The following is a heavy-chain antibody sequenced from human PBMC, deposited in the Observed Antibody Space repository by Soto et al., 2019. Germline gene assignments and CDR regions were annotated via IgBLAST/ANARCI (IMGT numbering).Heavy chain of an antibody. V-gene: IGHV3-23*01. CDR1: GFTFSRYA. D-gene: IGHD3-22*01. CDR3: AKDSISSDGGYYLYYFDS. Sequence: GGSLRLSCAASGFTFSRYAVSWVRQAPGKGLEWVSAISGSGGSTYFRDTVRGRFTISRDNSKNTLYLQMGSLRAEDTAVYYCAKDSISSDGGYYLYYFDSWGQGTLVTVSS. J-gene: IGHJ4*02. CDR2: ISGSGGST.